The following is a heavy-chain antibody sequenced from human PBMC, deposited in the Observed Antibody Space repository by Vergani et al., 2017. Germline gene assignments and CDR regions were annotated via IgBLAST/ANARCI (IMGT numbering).Heavy chain of an antibody. J-gene: IGHJ4*01. CDR2: IDPSDSYT. CDR3: ARVRYSSSETLDD. D-gene: IGHD6-13*01. V-gene: IGHV5-10-1*03. Sequence: EVQLVQSGAEVKKPGESLRISCKGSGYSFTSSCISWVRQRPGKGLEWKVAIDPSDSYTNYSPSFQGHVTISADTSISTAYLQWSSLKASDTAMYDCARVRYSSSETLDDGGHGTLVTVAP. CDR1: GYSFTSSC.